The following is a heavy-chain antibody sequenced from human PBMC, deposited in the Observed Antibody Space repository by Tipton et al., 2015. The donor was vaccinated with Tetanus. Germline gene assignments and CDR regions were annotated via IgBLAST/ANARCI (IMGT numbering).Heavy chain of an antibody. CDR2: ISYDGSNK. D-gene: IGHD1-1*01. V-gene: IGHV3-30-3*01. CDR1: GFTFRSYA. J-gene: IGHJ4*02. CDR3: ARALQLERKFDF. Sequence: SLRLSCVASGFTFRSYAIHWVRQSPGRGLEWVAVISYDGSNKNYADSVKGRFTISRDNSQNTPYLQMNSLRAEDSATYYCARALQLERKFDFWGQGTLVTVSS.